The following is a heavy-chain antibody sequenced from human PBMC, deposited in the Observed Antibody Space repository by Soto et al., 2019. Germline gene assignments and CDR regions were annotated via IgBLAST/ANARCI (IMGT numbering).Heavy chain of an antibody. Sequence: ASVKVSCKASGYTFTSNAMHWVLQAPGQRLEWMGWINAGNGNTKYSQKFQGRVTITRDTSASTAYMELSSLRSEDTAVYYCARVEVVAATGNYYYYYMDVWGKGTTVTVSS. CDR1: GYTFTSNA. J-gene: IGHJ6*03. V-gene: IGHV1-3*01. CDR3: ARVEVVAATGNYYYYYMDV. CDR2: INAGNGNT. D-gene: IGHD2-15*01.